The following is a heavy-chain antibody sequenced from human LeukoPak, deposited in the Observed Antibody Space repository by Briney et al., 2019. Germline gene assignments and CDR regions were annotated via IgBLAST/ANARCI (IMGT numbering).Heavy chain of an antibody. CDR1: GYTFADYY. CDR2: INPNSGFT. D-gene: IGHD6-19*01. J-gene: IGHJ4*02. V-gene: IGHV1-2*02. Sequence: ASVKVSCKASGYTFADYYLHWVRQAPGQGLEWMALINPNSGFTIYAQNFQGRVTLTRDTSISTAYMELNRLRSDDTAVYYCARVYTSGLVLDYWGQGTLVTVSS. CDR3: ARVYTSGLVLDY.